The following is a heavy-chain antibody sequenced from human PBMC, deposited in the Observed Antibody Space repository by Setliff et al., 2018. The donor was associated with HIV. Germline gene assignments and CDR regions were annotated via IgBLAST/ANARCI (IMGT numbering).Heavy chain of an antibody. Sequence: WASVKVSCKASGYSLSTYAISWVRQAPGQGLEWMGWIDSNNGNRNFAQKFRGRVTMTTDISTNTAYMEVRSLSFDDTAVYYCVRLTADRTNYYYYMDVWGKGTTVTVPS. CDR3: VRLTADRTNYYYYMDV. CDR1: GYSLSTYA. J-gene: IGHJ6*03. V-gene: IGHV1-18*01. CDR2: IDSNNGNR. D-gene: IGHD2-8*01.